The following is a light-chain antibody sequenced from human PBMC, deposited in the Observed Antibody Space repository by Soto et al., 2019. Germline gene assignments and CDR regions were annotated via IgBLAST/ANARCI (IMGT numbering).Light chain of an antibody. CDR3: KQYNTFWT. CDR2: DAS. Sequence: DIHMTQSPSSVSASVGDIVTITCRASQGISRWLAWYQKKPGRAPKLLIYDASSLQSGVQVRFSGSGSGTEFTLTIRSLQPDDFATYYCKQYNTFWTCGPGTKVDIK. J-gene: IGKJ1*01. CDR1: QGISRW. V-gene: IGKV1-12*01.